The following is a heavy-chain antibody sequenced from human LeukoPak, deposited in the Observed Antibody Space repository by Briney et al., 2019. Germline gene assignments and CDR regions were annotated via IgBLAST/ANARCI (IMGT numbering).Heavy chain of an antibody. J-gene: IGHJ4*02. D-gene: IGHD2-15*01. Sequence: ASVKVSCKASGGTFSSYAISWVRQAPGQGLEWMGWSSAYNGDTNYAQKLQGRVTMTTDTSTSTAYMELRSLRSDDTAVYYCARALGYCSGGSCYGMYYFDYWGQGTLVTVSS. CDR3: ARALGYCSGGSCYGMYYFDY. CDR2: SSAYNGDT. CDR1: GGTFSSYA. V-gene: IGHV1-18*01.